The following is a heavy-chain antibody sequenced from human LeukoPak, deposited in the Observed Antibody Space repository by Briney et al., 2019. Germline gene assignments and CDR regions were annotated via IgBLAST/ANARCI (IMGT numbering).Heavy chain of an antibody. J-gene: IGHJ6*03. CDR1: GFTFSSYG. Sequence: GGSLRLSCAASGFTFSSYGMHWVRQAPGKGLEWVAFIRYDGSNKYYADSVKGRFTISRGNSKNTLYLQMNSLRAEDTAVYYCARLTAYGYYYMDVWGKGTTVTVSS. CDR2: IRYDGSNK. V-gene: IGHV3-30*02. CDR3: ARLTAYGYYYMDV. D-gene: IGHD2-21*02.